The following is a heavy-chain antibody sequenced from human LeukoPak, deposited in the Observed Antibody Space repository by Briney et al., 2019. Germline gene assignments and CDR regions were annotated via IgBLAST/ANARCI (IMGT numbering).Heavy chain of an antibody. Sequence: GGSLRLSCAASGFTFDDYAIHWVRQAPGKGLEWVSLISGDGGSTYYADSVKGRFTTSRDNSKNPLYLQMNSLRTEDTALSYCAKDPATRDGPGAWFDPWGQGTLVTVSS. D-gene: IGHD5-24*01. CDR3: AKDPATRDGPGAWFDP. J-gene: IGHJ5*02. V-gene: IGHV3-43*02. CDR2: ISGDGGST. CDR1: GFTFDDYA.